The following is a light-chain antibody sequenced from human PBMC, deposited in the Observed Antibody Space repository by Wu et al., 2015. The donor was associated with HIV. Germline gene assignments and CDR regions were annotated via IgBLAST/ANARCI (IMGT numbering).Light chain of an antibody. Sequence: EIVLTQSPGTLSLSPGERATLSCRASQSVSSSYLAWYQQKPGQAPRLLIYAASTRATDIPERFSGSGSGTAFTLTITRLEPEDFAVYYCQLYGTSPLVTFGPGTKVDV. V-gene: IGKV3-20*01. CDR1: QSVSSSY. CDR2: AAS. CDR3: QLYGTSPLVT. J-gene: IGKJ3*01.